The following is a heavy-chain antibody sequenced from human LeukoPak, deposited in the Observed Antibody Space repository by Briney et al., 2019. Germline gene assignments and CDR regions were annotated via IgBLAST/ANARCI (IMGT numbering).Heavy chain of an antibody. D-gene: IGHD6-19*01. Sequence: PGGSLRLSCAASGFTFSTYGLQWVRQAPGKGLGWVSFISYTSHKYYTDSVKGRFTISRDNAKNSLYLQMNSLRAEDTAVYYCARIGTSSGWLFDYWGQGTLVTVSS. J-gene: IGHJ4*02. CDR3: ARIGTSSGWLFDY. CDR2: ISYTSHK. CDR1: GFTFSTYG. V-gene: IGHV3-30*12.